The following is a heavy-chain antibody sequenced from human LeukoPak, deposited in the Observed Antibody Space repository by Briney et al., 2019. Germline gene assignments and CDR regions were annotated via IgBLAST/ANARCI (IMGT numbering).Heavy chain of an antibody. Sequence: GGSLRLSCAASGFTFDDYGMSWVRQAPGKGLEWVSGINWNGGSTGYADSVKGRFTISRDNAKNTLYLQMNSLRAEDTAVYYCARGLFGDYYDPLAFDIWGQGTMVTVSS. CDR1: GFTFDDYG. J-gene: IGHJ3*02. CDR3: ARGLFGDYYDPLAFDI. D-gene: IGHD3-22*01. V-gene: IGHV3-20*04. CDR2: INWNGGST.